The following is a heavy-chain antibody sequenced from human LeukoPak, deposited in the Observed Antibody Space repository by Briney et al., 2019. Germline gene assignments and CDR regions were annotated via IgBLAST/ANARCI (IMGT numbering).Heavy chain of an antibody. J-gene: IGHJ4*02. V-gene: IGHV4-61*08. CDR3: ARHYDSGTYPLDY. CDR1: GGSISSGGYY. D-gene: IGHD3-10*01. Sequence: SQTLSLTCTVSGGSISSGGYYWSWIRQPPGEGLEWIGNIYYTGTTIYNPSLKSRVTISVDTSKNQFSLKLSSVTAADTAVYYCARHYDSGTYPLDYWGQGTLVTVSS. CDR2: IYYTGTT.